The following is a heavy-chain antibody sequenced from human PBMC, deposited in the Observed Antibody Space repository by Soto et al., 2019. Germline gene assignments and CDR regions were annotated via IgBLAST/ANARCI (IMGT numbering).Heavy chain of an antibody. J-gene: IGHJ5*01. V-gene: IGHV4-59*01. CDR1: GGSISSYY. CDR2: IYYSGIT. Sequence: SETLSLTCTFSGGSISSYYWSWSRQPPGKGLEWIGYIYYSGITNYTPSLKSRVTISVDTSKNQFSLKLSSVTAADTAVYYCARDPGGFWSGSYIHNWFDSWGQGTLVTVSS. CDR3: ARDPGGFWSGSYIHNWFDS. D-gene: IGHD3-3*01.